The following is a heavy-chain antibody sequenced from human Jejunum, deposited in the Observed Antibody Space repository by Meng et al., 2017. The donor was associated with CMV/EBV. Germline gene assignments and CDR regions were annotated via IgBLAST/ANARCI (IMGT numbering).Heavy chain of an antibody. CDR2: MNQDGSER. Sequence: SCGASGCSLNSYWMSWVRQAPGAGLEWVANMNQDGSERYYVDSVKGRFTISRDNAKNSLYLQMNSLRAADSAVYYCTRDQGGNSVYWGQGTLVTVSS. J-gene: IGHJ4*02. CDR1: GCSLNSYW. CDR3: TRDQGGNSVY. D-gene: IGHD4-23*01. V-gene: IGHV3-7*01.